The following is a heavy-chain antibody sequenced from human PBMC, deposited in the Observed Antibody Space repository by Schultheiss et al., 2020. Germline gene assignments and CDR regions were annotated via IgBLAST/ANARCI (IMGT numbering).Heavy chain of an antibody. CDR3: ARDLTTLSFYGMDV. CDR1: GFTFSSYE. J-gene: IGHJ6*02. Sequence: GGSLRLSCAASGFTFSSYEMNWVRQAPGKGLEWVSAVSGSGASTYYADSVKGRFTISRDNSKNTLYLQMNSLRAEDTAVYYCARDLTTLSFYGMDVWGQGTTVTVSS. D-gene: IGHD4-17*01. CDR2: VSGSGAST. V-gene: IGHV3-23*01.